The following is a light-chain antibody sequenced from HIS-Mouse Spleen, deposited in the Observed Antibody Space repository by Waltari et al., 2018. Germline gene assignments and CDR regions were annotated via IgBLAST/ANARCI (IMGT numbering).Light chain of an antibody. CDR2: DVS. J-gene: IGLJ1*01. CDR1: SSDAGCYNQ. Sequence: QSALTQPRPVSGSPGQSVTISCTGTSSDAGCYNQFSLYQQHPGKAPKRMISDVSKRPSGVPDRFSGSKSGNTASLTISGLQAEDEADYYCCSYAGSYTYVFGTGTKVTVL. CDR3: CSYAGSYTYV. V-gene: IGLV2-11*01.